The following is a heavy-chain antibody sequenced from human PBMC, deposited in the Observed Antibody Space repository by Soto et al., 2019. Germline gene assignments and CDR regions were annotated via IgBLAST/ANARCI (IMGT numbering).Heavy chain of an antibody. D-gene: IGHD3-3*01. J-gene: IGHJ4*02. CDR3: AAADRYTDFWSGYSGFDY. CDR2: IVVGSGNT. Sequence: ASVKVSCKASGFTFITSAVQWVRQARGQRLEWIGWIVVGSGNTNFAQKFQERVTITRDMSTSTTYMELSSLRSEDTAVYYCAAADRYTDFWSGYSGFDYWGQGTLVTVSS. CDR1: GFTFITSA. V-gene: IGHV1-58*01.